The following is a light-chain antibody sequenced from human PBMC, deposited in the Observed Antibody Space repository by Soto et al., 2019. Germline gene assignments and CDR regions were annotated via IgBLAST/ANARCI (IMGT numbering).Light chain of an antibody. V-gene: IGKV1-39*01. Sequence: DLQMTQSPSSLSASVGDRVTITCRASQSIRSYLNWYQQKPGKAPKLLIYVASSLQSGVASRFSGSGSGTDFTLTISSMQPEDFATYYCHQSYSTPPWAFGQGTKVEIK. CDR3: HQSYSTPPWA. CDR1: QSIRSY. CDR2: VAS. J-gene: IGKJ1*01.